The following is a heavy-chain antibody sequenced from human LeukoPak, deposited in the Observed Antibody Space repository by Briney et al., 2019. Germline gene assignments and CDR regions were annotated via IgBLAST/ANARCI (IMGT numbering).Heavy chain of an antibody. Sequence: PGGSLRLSCAASGFTFSTYNMNWVRQAPGKGLEWVSSITSSSSYIYYADSVKGRFTISRDNAKNSLYLQMNSLRAEDTAVYYCARDTTFDAVAGIILEGPNWYFDLWGRGTLVTVSS. J-gene: IGHJ2*01. V-gene: IGHV3-21*01. CDR1: GFTFSTYN. CDR3: ARDTTFDAVAGIILEGPNWYFDL. D-gene: IGHD6-19*01. CDR2: ITSSSSYI.